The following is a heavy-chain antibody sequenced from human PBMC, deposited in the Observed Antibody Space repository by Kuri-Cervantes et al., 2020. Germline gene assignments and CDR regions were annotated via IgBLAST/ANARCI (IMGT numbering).Heavy chain of an antibody. CDR3: ARRDNYGILTGYSPSPFDY. CDR2: IYYSGST. J-gene: IGHJ4*02. V-gene: IGHV4-39*01. D-gene: IGHD3-9*01. CDR1: GGSISSSSYY. Sequence: AEPLSLPCTVSGGSISSSSYYWGWIRQPPGKGLGWMGGIYYSGSTYYNPSLKSRVTISVDTSKTQFSLKLSSVTAADTAVYYCARRDNYGILTGYSPSPFDYWGQGTLVTVSS.